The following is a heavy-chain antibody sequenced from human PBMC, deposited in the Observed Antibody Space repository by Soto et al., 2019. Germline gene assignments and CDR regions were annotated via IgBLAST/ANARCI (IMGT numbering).Heavy chain of an antibody. CDR1: GFTFSSYA. J-gene: IGHJ6*02. CDR3: AKDMYSNSYYYGMDV. CDR2: ISGSGGST. D-gene: IGHD6-13*01. Sequence: GGSLRLSCAASGFTFSSYAMSWVRQAPGKGLEWVSAISGSGGSTYYADSVKGRFTISRDNSKNTLYLQMNSLRAEDTAVYYCAKDMYSNSYYYGMDVWGQGTTVTVSS. V-gene: IGHV3-23*01.